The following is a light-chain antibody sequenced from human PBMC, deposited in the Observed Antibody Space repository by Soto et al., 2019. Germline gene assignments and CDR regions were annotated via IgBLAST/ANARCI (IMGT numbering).Light chain of an antibody. V-gene: IGKV1-9*01. CDR1: QGISSY. CDR3: QQLNSHPIT. J-gene: IGKJ5*01. CDR2: AAS. Sequence: IQLTQSPSSLSASVGDRVTITCRASQGISSYLAWYQQKPGKAPKLLIYAASPLQSGVPSRFSGSGSGTDFTLTISSLQPEDFATYYCQQLNSHPITFGQGTRLEIK.